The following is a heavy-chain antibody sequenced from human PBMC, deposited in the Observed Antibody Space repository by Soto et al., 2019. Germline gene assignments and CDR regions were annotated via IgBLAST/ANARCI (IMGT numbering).Heavy chain of an antibody. J-gene: IGHJ4*02. CDR2: IYRSGTT. V-gene: IGHV4-59*01. CDR3: ARVQMATIYFDY. CDR1: GDSINTYY. Sequence: SETLSLTCTVSGDSINTYYWSWIRQPPGKGLEWIGHIYRSGTTRYNPSVESRVTISVDTSKNQFSLELTSVTAADTAVYYCARVQMATIYFDYWGQGILVTVSS. D-gene: IGHD5-12*01.